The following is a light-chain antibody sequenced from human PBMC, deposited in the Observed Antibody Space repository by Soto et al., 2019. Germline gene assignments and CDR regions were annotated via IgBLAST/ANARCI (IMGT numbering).Light chain of an antibody. J-gene: IGLJ1*01. CDR3: CSYAGSRTFLYV. CDR2: EVS. V-gene: IGLV2-23*02. CDR1: SSDVGSYSL. Sequence: QSVLTQPASVSGSPGQSITISCTGTSSDVGSYSLVSWYQQHPGKAPKLMIYEVSKRPSGVSNRFSGSKSGNTASLTISGLQAEDEADYYCCSYAGSRTFLYVFGTGTKV.